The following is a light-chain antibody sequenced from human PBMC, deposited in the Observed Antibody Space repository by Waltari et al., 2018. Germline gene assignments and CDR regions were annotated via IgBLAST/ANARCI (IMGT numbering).Light chain of an antibody. J-gene: IGKJ1*01. Sequence: DIQMTQSPSSLSASVGDRITITCRSNQNIYSYLNWYQQKPGRAPELLIYATSSLLSGVPSRFSGRGSGTDFTLTIINLQPEDIATYYCQQTSSPPQTFGQGTKEE. CDR2: ATS. CDR1: QNIYSY. CDR3: QQTSSPPQT. V-gene: IGKV1-39*01.